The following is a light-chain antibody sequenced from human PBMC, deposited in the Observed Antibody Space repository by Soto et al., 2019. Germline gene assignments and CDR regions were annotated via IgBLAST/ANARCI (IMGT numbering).Light chain of an antibody. J-gene: IGKJ1*01. V-gene: IGKV1-39*01. CDR3: QQTFITPRT. CDR2: VAS. CDR1: RSISSC. Sequence: DIQITQSPSTLSASVVDRVTITCRASRSISSCFAGYEQKPGKDPKLLLYVASSFQSGVPSRFSGSGSGTDFTLTISSLQPEDFATYYCQQTFITPRTFGQGTKVDI.